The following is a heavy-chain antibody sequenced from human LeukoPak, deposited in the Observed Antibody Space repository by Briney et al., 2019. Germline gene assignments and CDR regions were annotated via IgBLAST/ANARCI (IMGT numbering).Heavy chain of an antibody. CDR2: IIPIFGTA. V-gene: IGHV1-69*13. J-gene: IGHJ4*02. D-gene: IGHD3-16*01. CDR3: ASTFGSGGYFDY. CDR1: GGTFSSYA. Sequence: SVKVSCKASGGTFSSYAISWVRQAPGQGLEWMGGIIPIFGTANYAQKFQGRVTITADESTSTAYMELSSLRSEDTAVYYCASTFGSGGYFDYWGQGTLVTVSS.